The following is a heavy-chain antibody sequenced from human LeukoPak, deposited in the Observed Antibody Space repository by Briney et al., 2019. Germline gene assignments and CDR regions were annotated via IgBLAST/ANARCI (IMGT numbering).Heavy chain of an antibody. Sequence: SVKVSCKASGGTFSSYAISWVRQAPGQGLEWMGGIIPIFGTANYAQKFQGRVTITTDESTSTAYMELSSLRSEDTAVYYCARDPSPWQQLANGWFDPWGQGTLVTVSS. CDR2: IIPIFGTA. V-gene: IGHV1-69*05. D-gene: IGHD6-13*01. CDR3: ARDPSPWQQLANGWFDP. CDR1: GGTFSSYA. J-gene: IGHJ5*02.